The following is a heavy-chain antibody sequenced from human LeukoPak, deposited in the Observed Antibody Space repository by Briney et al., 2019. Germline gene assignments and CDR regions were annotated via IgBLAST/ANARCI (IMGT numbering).Heavy chain of an antibody. CDR1: GGTFSSYA. D-gene: IGHD4-17*01. CDR2: IIPILGIA. Sequence: SVKVSCKASGGTFSSYAISWVRQAPGQGLEWMGRIIPILGIANYAQKFQGRVAITADKSTSTAYMELSSLRSEDTAVYYCASLGGSDYGALYYYYGMDVWGQGTTVTVSS. J-gene: IGHJ6*02. CDR3: ASLGGSDYGALYYYYGMDV. V-gene: IGHV1-69*04.